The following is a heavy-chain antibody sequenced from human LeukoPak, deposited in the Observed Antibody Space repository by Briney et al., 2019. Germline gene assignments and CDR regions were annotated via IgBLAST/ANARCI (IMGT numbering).Heavy chain of an antibody. CDR3: AREYTVGGLFGF. CDR1: GFTFTTYS. V-gene: IGHV3-30*04. Sequence: PGGSLRLSCAASGFTFTTYSMHWVRQVPGKGLERVAFVSSDGRTKHYTDSVKGRFTVSRDNSKKTLFLQMDSLRPDDTAVYYCAREYTVGGLFGFWGQGALVIVSS. CDR2: VSSDGRTK. D-gene: IGHD1-26*01. J-gene: IGHJ4*02.